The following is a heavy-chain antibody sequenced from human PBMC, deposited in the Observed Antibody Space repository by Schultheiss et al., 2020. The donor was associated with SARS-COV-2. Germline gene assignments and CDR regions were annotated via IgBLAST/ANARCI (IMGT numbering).Heavy chain of an antibody. CDR1: GGSFSGYY. J-gene: IGHJ4*02. V-gene: IGHV4-34*01. D-gene: IGHD6-19*01. CDR2: INHSGST. CDR3: ARQGRSIAVAAY. Sequence: SETLSLTCAVYGGSFSGYYWSWIRQPPGKGLEWIGEINHSGSTNYNPSLKSRVTISVDTSKNQFSLKLSSVTAADTAVYYCARQGRSIAVAAYWGQGTLVTVSS.